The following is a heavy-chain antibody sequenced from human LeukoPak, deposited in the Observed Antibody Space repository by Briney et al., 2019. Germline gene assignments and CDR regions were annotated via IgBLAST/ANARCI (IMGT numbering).Heavy chain of an antibody. J-gene: IGHJ4*02. Sequence: ASVKVSCKASGYTFTSYGISWVRQAPGQGLEWMGWISAYNGNTDYAQKLQARVTMTTGTSTNTGYMELRSLRSDDTAVYYCARGHSGSYSHYGYWGQGTLVTVSS. V-gene: IGHV1-18*01. D-gene: IGHD1-26*01. CDR1: GYTFTSYG. CDR2: ISAYNGNT. CDR3: ARGHSGSYSHYGY.